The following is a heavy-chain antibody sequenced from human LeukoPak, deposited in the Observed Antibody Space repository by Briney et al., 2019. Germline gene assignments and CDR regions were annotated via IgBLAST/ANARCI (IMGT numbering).Heavy chain of an antibody. J-gene: IGHJ4*02. CDR2: ISSSSSYI. CDR1: GFTFSSYS. CDR3: ARALGYSYGNDY. D-gene: IGHD5-18*01. V-gene: IGHV3-21*04. Sequence: GGSLRLSCAASGFTFSSYSMNWVRQAPGKGLEWVSSISSSSSYIYYVDSVKGRFTISRDNAKSSLYLQMNSLRADDTAVYYCARALGYSYGNDYWGQGTLVTVSS.